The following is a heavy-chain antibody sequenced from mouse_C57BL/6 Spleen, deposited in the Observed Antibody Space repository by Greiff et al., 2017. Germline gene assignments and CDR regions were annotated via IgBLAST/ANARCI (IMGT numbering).Heavy chain of an antibody. Sequence: EVQLQQSGAELVRPGASVKLSCTASGFNIKDYYMHWVKQRPEQGLEWIGRIDPEDGDTEYAPKFQGKGTMTADTSSNTAYLQLSSLTSEDTAVYYCTRYGNLRFDYWGQGTTRTVSS. D-gene: IGHD2-1*01. V-gene: IGHV14-1*01. CDR1: GFNIKDYY. CDR2: IDPEDGDT. J-gene: IGHJ2*01. CDR3: TRYGNLRFDY.